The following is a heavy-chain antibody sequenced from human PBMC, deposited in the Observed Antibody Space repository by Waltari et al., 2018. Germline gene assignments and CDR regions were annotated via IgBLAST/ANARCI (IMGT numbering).Heavy chain of an antibody. V-gene: IGHV4-39*07. CDR2: IYYSGST. CDR3: ARGGSSSWNYYYGMDV. J-gene: IGHJ6*02. D-gene: IGHD6-13*01. Sequence: QLQLQESGPGLVQPSETLSLTCTVSCGSINSRSYYLVRHRRPPGKGLEVIGSIYYSGSTYYNPSLKSRVTISVDTSKNQFSLKLSSVTAADTAVYYCARGGSSSWNYYYGMDVWGQGTTVTVSS. CDR1: CGSINSRSYY.